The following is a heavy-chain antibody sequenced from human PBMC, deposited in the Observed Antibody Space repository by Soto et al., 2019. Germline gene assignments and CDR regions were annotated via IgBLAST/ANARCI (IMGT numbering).Heavy chain of an antibody. D-gene: IGHD6-6*01. Sequence: QVHLVQSGAEVTKAGSSVKVSCKASGGTFSSHAFSWVRQAPGQGLEWVGGIIPIFETANYAQEFQGRGTISADGSTNTVILELNNLRSDDTAIYFCAIGDRSSWIGNHWGPGTQVTVS. V-gene: IGHV1-69*01. CDR3: AIGDRSSWIGNH. J-gene: IGHJ4*02. CDR1: GGTFSSHA. CDR2: IIPIFETA.